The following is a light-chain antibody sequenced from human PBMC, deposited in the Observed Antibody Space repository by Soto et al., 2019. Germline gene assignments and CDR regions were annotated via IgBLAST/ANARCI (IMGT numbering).Light chain of an antibody. J-gene: IGLJ1*01. Sequence: QSALTQPASVSGSPGQSITISCTGSGRDIGAYNYVSWYQQHPGKAPKLIIYGVKNRPSGVSNRFSASKSAFTASLTISGLQAEDEADYYCSSYTTSYFYVFGPGTKGTVL. CDR1: GRDIGAYNY. V-gene: IGLV2-14*01. CDR3: SSYTTSYFYV. CDR2: GVK.